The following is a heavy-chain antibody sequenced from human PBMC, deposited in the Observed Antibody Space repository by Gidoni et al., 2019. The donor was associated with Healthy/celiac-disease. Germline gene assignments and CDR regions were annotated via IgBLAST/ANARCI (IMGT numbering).Heavy chain of an antibody. CDR3: AKEYSRGPLGYYYYGMDV. Sequence: EVQLLESGGGLVQPGGSLRLSCAASGFTFSSYAMSWVRQAPGKGPEGVSAISGSGGSTYYADSVKGRFTISRDNSKNTLYLQMNSLRAEDTAVYYCAKEYSRGPLGYYYYGMDVWGQGTTVTVSS. CDR2: ISGSGGST. V-gene: IGHV3-23*01. J-gene: IGHJ6*02. D-gene: IGHD6-19*01. CDR1: GFTFSSYA.